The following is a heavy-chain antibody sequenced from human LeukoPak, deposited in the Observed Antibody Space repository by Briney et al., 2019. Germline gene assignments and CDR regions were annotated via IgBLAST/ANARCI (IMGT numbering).Heavy chain of an antibody. D-gene: IGHD3-10*01. Sequence: KSGGSLRLSCAASGFTFSSYSMNWVRQAPGKGLEWVSSISSSSSCIYYADSVKGRFTISRDNAKNSLYLQMNSLRAEDTAVYYCAREERFGDQSQGMDVWGQGTTVTVSS. CDR1: GFTFSSYS. J-gene: IGHJ6*02. CDR3: AREERFGDQSQGMDV. V-gene: IGHV3-21*01. CDR2: ISSSSSCI.